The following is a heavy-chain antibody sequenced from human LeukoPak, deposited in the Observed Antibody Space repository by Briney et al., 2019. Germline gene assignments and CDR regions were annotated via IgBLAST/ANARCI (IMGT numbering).Heavy chain of an antibody. J-gene: IGHJ4*02. CDR1: GYTFSSYE. D-gene: IGHD1-26*01. CDR3: ATYSGVHHKTFDD. Sequence: GGSLRLSCAASGYTFSSYEINWVRQAPGEGPEWVANIKQDESEKDYADSVRGRFTISRDNAKNSLFLQMNSLRAEDTALYYCATYSGVHHKTFDDWGQGTLVTVSS. V-gene: IGHV3-7*03. CDR2: IKQDESEK.